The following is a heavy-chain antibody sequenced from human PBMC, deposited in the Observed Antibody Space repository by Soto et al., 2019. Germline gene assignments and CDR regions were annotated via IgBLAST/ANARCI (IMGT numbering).Heavy chain of an antibody. J-gene: IGHJ5*02. CDR1: GFPFSTYA. Sequence: EVQLLESGGGLVQPGGALRLSCAASGFPFSTYAMSWFRQAPGKGLEWVSLIGSGGRSTYYADSVKGRFTISRDNSKNTLYLQMNSLRAEDTAVYYCAKRTPLFAPWGQGTLVTVSS. D-gene: IGHD2-15*01. CDR3: AKRTPLFAP. V-gene: IGHV3-23*01. CDR2: IGSGGRST.